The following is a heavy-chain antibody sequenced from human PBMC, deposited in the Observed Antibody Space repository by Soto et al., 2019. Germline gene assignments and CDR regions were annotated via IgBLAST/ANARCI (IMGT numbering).Heavy chain of an antibody. CDR3: ARIPKVATILENYYYYGMDV. Sequence: SETLSLTCAVYGGSFSGYYWSWIRQPPGKGLEWIGEINHSGSTNYNPSLKSRVTISVDTSKNQFSLKLSSVTAADTAVYYCARIPKVATILENYYYYGMDVWGQGTTVTVSS. J-gene: IGHJ6*02. V-gene: IGHV4-34*01. D-gene: IGHD5-12*01. CDR2: INHSGST. CDR1: GGSFSGYY.